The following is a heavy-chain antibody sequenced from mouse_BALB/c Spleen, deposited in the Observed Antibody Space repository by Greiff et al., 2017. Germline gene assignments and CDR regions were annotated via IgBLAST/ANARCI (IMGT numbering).Heavy chain of an antibody. CDR3: ARRTLRLEAMDY. D-gene: IGHD1-2*01. CDR1: GYAFSSSW. J-gene: IGHJ4*01. V-gene: IGHV1-82*01. CDR2: IYPGDGDT. Sequence: VQLQQSGPELVKPGASVKISCKASGYAFSSSWMNWVKQRPGQGLEWIGRIYPGDGDTNYNGKFKGKATLTADKSSSTAYMQLSSLTSVDSAVYFCARRTLRLEAMDYWGQGTSVTVSS.